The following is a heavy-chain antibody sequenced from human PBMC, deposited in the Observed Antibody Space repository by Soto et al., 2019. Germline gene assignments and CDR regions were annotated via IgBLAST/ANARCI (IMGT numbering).Heavy chain of an antibody. CDR3: VKGYWKGDV. V-gene: IGHV3-23*01. J-gene: IGHJ6*02. CDR1: GFTFSTYA. D-gene: IGHD1-1*01. Sequence: EVPLLESGGGXVQPXXSXXXSCAASGFTFSTYAMNWVRQAPGNGLEWVSAISGSGGSIHYADSVKGRFTISRDNSKNTLYLQMNSLRDEDTAVYHCVKGYWKGDVWGQGTTVTVSS. CDR2: ISGSGGSI.